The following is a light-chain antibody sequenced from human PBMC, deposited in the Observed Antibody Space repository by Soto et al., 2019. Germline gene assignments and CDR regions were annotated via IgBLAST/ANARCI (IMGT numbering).Light chain of an antibody. V-gene: IGLV2-23*01. CDR2: EGS. J-gene: IGLJ2*01. Sequence: QSALTQPASVSGSPGQSITISCTGTSSDVGSYNLVCWYQQHPGKAPKLMIYEGSKRPSGVSNRFCGSKSGNTASLTISVLQAEDEADYYCCSYAGSSTLDVVFGGGTKVTVL. CDR1: SSDVGSYNL. CDR3: CSYAGSSTLDVV.